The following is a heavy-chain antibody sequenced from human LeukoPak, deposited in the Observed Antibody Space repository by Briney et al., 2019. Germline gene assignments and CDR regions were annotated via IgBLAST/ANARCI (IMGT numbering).Heavy chain of an antibody. D-gene: IGHD4-23*01. J-gene: IGHJ5*02. CDR1: GFTFSSYG. CDR3: ARLSTVVTQGRPNWFDP. V-gene: IGHV3-21*01. Sequence: GGSLRLSCAASGFTFSSYGMHWVRQAPGKGLEWVSSISSSSSYIYYADSVKGRFTISRDNAKNSLYLQMNSLRAEDTAVYYCARLSTVVTQGRPNWFDPWGQGTLVTVSS. CDR2: ISSSSSYI.